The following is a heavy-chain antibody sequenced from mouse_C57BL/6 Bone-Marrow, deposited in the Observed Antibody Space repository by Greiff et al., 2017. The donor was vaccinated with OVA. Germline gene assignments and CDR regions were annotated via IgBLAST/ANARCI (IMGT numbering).Heavy chain of an antibody. CDR3: ARGGVHSNYVGWYFDV. CDR2: IDPNSGGT. D-gene: IGHD2-5*01. CDR1: GYTFTSYW. V-gene: IGHV1-72*01. J-gene: IGHJ1*03. Sequence: QVQLQQPGAELVKPGASVKLSCKASGYTFTSYWMHWVKQRPGRGLEWIGRIDPNSGGTKYNEKFKSKATLTVDKPSSTAYMQLSSLTSEDSAVYYCARGGVHSNYVGWYFDVWGTGTTVTVSS.